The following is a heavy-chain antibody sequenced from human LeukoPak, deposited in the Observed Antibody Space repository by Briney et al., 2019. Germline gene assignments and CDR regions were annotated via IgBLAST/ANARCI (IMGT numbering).Heavy chain of an antibody. D-gene: IGHD3-10*01. CDR2: IYYSGST. CDR3: ARRGSGQPFDY. J-gene: IGHJ4*02. CDR1: GFTFSSYS. Sequence: GSLRLSCAASGFTFSSYSMNWVRQAPGKGLEWIGYIYYSGSTNYNPSLKSRVTISVDTSKNQFSLKLSSVTAADTAVYYCARRGSGQPFDYWGQGTLVTVSS. V-gene: IGHV4-59*08.